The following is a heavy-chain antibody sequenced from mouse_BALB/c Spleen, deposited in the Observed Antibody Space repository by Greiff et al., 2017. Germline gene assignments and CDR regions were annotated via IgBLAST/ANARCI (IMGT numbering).Heavy chain of an antibody. V-gene: IGHV1S29*02. CDR2: IYPYNGGT. CDR3: ARGVSWFAY. J-gene: IGHJ3*01. Sequence: EVQLQESGPELVKPGASVKISCKASGYTFTDYNMHWVKQSHGKSLEWIGYIYPYNGGTGYNQKFKSKATLTVDNSSSTAYMELRSLTSEDSAVYYCARGVSWFAYWGQGTLVTVSA. CDR1: GYTFTDYN.